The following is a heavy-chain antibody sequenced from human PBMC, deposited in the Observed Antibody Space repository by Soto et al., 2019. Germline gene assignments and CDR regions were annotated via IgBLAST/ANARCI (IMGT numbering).Heavy chain of an antibody. Sequence: GGSLRLSCAASGFSFSIYAMTWVRQAPGKGLEWVATVSTSGFTYYADSVKGRFTISRDNSKNTLYFQMNSLGAEDTAVYYCAKGRGGDSGYYFHYWGQGTLVTVSS. CDR1: GFSFSIYA. CDR3: AKGRGGDSGYYFHY. CDR2: VSTSGFT. D-gene: IGHD2-15*01. J-gene: IGHJ4*02. V-gene: IGHV3-23*01.